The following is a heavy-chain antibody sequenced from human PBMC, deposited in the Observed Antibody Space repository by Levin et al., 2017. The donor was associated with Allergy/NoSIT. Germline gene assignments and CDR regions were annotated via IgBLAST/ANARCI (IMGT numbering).Heavy chain of an antibody. CDR2: ISADNGHT. J-gene: IGHJ3*02. D-gene: IGHD1-26*01. V-gene: IGHV1-18*01. CDR1: GGTFSNAT. Sequence: GESLKISCKASGGTFSNATINWVRQAPGQGLEWMGWISADNGHTDYAQNLQGRVTMTTDTSTNTAFMELRSLRSDDTAVYYCASPRGSYLGGAFDIWGQGTMVTVSS. CDR3: ASPRGSYLGGAFDI.